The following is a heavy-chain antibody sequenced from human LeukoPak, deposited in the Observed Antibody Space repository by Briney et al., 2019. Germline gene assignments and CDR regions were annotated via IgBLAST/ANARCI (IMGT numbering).Heavy chain of an antibody. D-gene: IGHD5-18*01. CDR3: ARDRLQDGRGYDYYYYYYMDV. Sequence: SQTLSLTCTVSGGSISSGSYYWSWIRQPAGKGLEWFGRIYTSGSTNYSPSLKSRVTISVDTSKNQYSLKLSSVTAADTAVYYCARDRLQDGRGYDYYYYYYMDVWGKGTTVTVSS. CDR2: IYTSGST. CDR1: GGSISSGSYY. J-gene: IGHJ6*03. V-gene: IGHV4-61*02.